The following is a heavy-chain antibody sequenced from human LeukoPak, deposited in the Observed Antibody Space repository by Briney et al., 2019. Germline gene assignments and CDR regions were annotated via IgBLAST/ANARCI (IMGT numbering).Heavy chain of an antibody. V-gene: IGHV1-69*01. J-gene: IGHJ5*02. CDR2: IIPIFGTS. CDR1: GGTFSSYA. CDR3: ARDPYCSSTSCYTRWGFDP. D-gene: IGHD2-2*02. Sequence: SVKVSCKASGGTFSSYAISWVRQAPGQGLEWMGGIIPIFGTSNYAQKFQGRVTITADESTSTAYMELSSLRSEDTAVYYCARDPYCSSTSCYTRWGFDPWGQGSLVTVSS.